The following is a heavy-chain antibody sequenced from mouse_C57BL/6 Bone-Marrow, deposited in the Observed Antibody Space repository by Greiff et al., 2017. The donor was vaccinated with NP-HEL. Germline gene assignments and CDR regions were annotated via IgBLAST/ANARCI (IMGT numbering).Heavy chain of an antibody. V-gene: IGHV7-1*01. Sequence: EVMLVDSGGGLVQSGRSLRLSCAPSGFTFSDFYMSWVRQAPGKGLEWVAASRNKANDYTTEYSVSVKCRFIISRDTSQSILYLQMNALRAEDTAIYDCARGAWMDYWGQGTSVTVSS. J-gene: IGHJ4*01. CDR1: GFTFSDFY. CDR3: ARGAWMDY. CDR2: SRNKANDYTT.